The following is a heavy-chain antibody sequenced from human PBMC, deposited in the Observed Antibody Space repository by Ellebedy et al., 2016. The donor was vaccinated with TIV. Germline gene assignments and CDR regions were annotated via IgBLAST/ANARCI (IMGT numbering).Heavy chain of an antibody. J-gene: IGHJ5*02. CDR2: INHSGST. Sequence: MPSETLSLTCAVYGGSFSGYYWSWIRQPPGKGLEWIGEINHSGSTNYNPSLKSRVTISVDTSKNQFSLKLSSVTAADTAVYYCARVVGVLRFSPNWFDPWGQGTLVTVSS. CDR1: GGSFSGYY. V-gene: IGHV4-34*01. D-gene: IGHD3-3*01. CDR3: ARVVGVLRFSPNWFDP.